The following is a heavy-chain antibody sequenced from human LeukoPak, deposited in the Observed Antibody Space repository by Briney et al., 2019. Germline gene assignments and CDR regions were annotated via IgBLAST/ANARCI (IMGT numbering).Heavy chain of an antibody. J-gene: IGHJ4*02. V-gene: IGHV1-2*02. CDR2: INPNSGGT. D-gene: IGHD3-10*01. CDR3: ARSITVVRGVIILPPGY. Sequence: ASVKVSCKASGYTFTGYYMHWVRQAPGQGLEWMGWINPNSGGTNYAQKFQGRVTMTRDTSISTAYMELSRLRSDDTAVYYCARSITVVRGVIILPPGYWGQGALVTVSS. CDR1: GYTFTGYY.